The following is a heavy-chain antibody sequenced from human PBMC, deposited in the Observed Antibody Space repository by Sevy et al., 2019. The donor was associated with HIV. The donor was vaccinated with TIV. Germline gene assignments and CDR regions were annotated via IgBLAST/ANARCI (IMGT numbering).Heavy chain of an antibody. CDR3: ARDLSTAAAGDFDY. CDR1: GGSISSYY. J-gene: IGHJ4*02. Sequence: SETLSLTCTVSGGSISSYYWSWIRQPAGKGLEWIGRIYTSGSTNYNPSLKSRVTMSVDTSKNQFSLKLSSVTAADTVVYYCARDLSTAAAGDFDYWGQGTLVTVSS. CDR2: IYTSGST. V-gene: IGHV4-4*07. D-gene: IGHD6-13*01.